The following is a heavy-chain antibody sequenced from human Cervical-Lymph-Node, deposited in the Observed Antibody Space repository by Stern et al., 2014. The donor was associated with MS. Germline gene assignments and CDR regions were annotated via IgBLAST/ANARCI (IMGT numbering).Heavy chain of an antibody. CDR3: ARVRNGALEGS. CDR2: ISAYRGNT. Sequence: VQLEESGPEVKKPGASVKVSCKASGSTFTTHGISWVRQAPGQGLEWMGWISAYRGNTNYAQNLQGRVTMTTDTSTSTSYMELRSLTSDDTAVYYCARVRNGALEGSWGQGTLITVSS. CDR1: GSTFTTHG. D-gene: IGHD2-8*01. J-gene: IGHJ4*02. V-gene: IGHV1-18*01.